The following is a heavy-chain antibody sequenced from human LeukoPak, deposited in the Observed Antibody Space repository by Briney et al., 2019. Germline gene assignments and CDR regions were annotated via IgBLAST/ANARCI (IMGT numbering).Heavy chain of an antibody. CDR3: ARGSGRAVAGRRKLYYFDY. CDR2: INHIGST. CDR1: GGSFSGYY. J-gene: IGHJ4*02. V-gene: IGHV4-34*01. Sequence: NPSETLSLTCAVYGGSFSGYYWSWIRQPPGKGLEWIGEINHIGSTNYNPSLKSRVTISVDTSKNQFSLKLSSLTAAEPAVYYCARGSGRAVAGRRKLYYFDYWGQGTMVTVSS. D-gene: IGHD6-19*01.